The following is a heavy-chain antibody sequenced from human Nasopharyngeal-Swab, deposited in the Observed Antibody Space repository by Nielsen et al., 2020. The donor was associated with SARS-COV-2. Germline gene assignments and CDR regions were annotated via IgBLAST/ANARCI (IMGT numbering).Heavy chain of an antibody. CDR3: AIRGRSMGVTAFDI. CDR1: GFTVSSNY. D-gene: IGHD2/OR15-2a*01. V-gene: IGHV3-23*01. CDR2: ISGSGGST. J-gene: IGHJ3*02. Sequence: GESLKISCAASGFTVSSNYMSWVRQAPGKGLEWVSAISGSGGSTYYADSVKGRFTISRDNSKNTLYLQMNSLRAEDTAVYYCAIRGRSMGVTAFDIWGQGTMVTVSS.